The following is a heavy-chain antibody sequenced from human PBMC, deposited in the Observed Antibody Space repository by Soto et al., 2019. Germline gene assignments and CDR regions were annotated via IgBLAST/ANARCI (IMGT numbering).Heavy chain of an antibody. Sequence: TSETLSLTCAVYGGSFSGYYWSWIRQPPGKGLEWIGEINHSGSTNYNPSLKSRVTISVDTSKNQFSLKLSSVTAADTAVYYCARGLKGELRFLEWLLIAWFDPWGQGTLVTVSS. J-gene: IGHJ5*02. CDR2: INHSGST. CDR1: GGSFSGYY. CDR3: ARGLKGELRFLEWLLIAWFDP. V-gene: IGHV4-34*01. D-gene: IGHD3-3*01.